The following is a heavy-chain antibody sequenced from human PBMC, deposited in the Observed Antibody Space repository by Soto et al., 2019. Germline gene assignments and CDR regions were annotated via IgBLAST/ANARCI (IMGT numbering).Heavy chain of an antibody. D-gene: IGHD2-2*01. CDR2: IYYSGST. CDR3: ARHEAIKGYGTSYGYGMHV. J-gene: IGHJ6*02. Sequence: MGREWIGSIYYSGSTYYNPSLKSRVTISVDTSKNQFSLKLSSVTAADTAVYYCARHEAIKGYGTSYGYGMHVWGQPNKVNVSS. V-gene: IGHV4-39*01.